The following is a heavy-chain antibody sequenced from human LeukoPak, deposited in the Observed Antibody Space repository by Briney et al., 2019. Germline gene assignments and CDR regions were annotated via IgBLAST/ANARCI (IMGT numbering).Heavy chain of an antibody. CDR3: ARGAHYYGSGRSPAGDAFDI. CDR2: INPNSGGT. J-gene: IGHJ3*02. V-gene: IGHV1-2*02. Sequence: ASVKVSCKASGYTFTGYYMHWVRQAPGQGPEWMGWINPNSGGTNYAQKFQGRVTMTRDTSISTAYMELSRLRSDDTAVYYCARGAHYYGSGRSPAGDAFDIWGQGTMVTVSS. D-gene: IGHD3-10*01. CDR1: GYTFTGYY.